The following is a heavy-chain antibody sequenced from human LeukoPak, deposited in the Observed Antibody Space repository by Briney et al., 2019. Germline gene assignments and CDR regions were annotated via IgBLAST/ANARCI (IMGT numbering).Heavy chain of an antibody. CDR1: GGSISSSSYY. D-gene: IGHD4-23*01. CDR3: ARVVALGGNKIDY. V-gene: IGHV4-61*02. CDR2: IYTSGST. Sequence: SETLSLTCTVSGGSISSSSYYWSWIRQPAGKGLEWIGRIYTSGSTNYNPSLKSRVTISVDTSKNQFSLKLSSVTAADTAVYYCARVVALGGNKIDYWGQGTLVTVSS. J-gene: IGHJ4*02.